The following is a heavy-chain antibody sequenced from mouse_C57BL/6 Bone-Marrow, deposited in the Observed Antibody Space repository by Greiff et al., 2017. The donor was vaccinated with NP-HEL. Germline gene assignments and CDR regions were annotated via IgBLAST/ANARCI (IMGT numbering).Heavy chain of an antibody. J-gene: IGHJ2*01. CDR2: ISSGGSYT. CDR1: GFTFSSYG. CDR3: ARPVYFDY. V-gene: IGHV5-6*01. Sequence: EVQVVESGGDSVKPGGSLKLSCAASGFTFSSYGMSWVRQTPDKRLEWVATISSGGSYTYYLDSVKGRFTISRDNAKNTLYLQMSSLKSEDTAMYYCARPVYFDYWGQGTTLTVSS.